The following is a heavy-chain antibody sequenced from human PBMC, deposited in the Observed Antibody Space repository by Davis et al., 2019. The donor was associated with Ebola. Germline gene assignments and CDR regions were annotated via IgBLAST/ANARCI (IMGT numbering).Heavy chain of an antibody. CDR3: TTWAYYDFWSGYYTSYYGMDV. V-gene: IGHV3-15*01. J-gene: IGHJ6*02. Sequence: GESLKISCAASGFTFSNAWMSWVRQAPGKGLEWVGRIKSKTDGGTTDYAAPVKGRFTISRNDSKNTLYLQMNSLKTEDTAVYYCTTWAYYDFWSGYYTSYYGMDVWGQGTTVTVSS. D-gene: IGHD3-3*01. CDR2: IKSKTDGGTT. CDR1: GFTFSNAW.